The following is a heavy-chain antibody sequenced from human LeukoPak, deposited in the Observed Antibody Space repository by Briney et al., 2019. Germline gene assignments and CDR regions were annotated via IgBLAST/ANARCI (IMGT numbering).Heavy chain of an antibody. Sequence: GGTLRLSCAASGFTFSSYGMHWVRQAPGKGLEWVAAISYDGSNKYYADSVKGRFTISRDNSKNTLYLQMNSLRAEDTAVYYCAKVGIVGGPHFDYWGQGSLVTVSS. CDR3: AKVGIVGGPHFDY. CDR1: GFTFSSYG. V-gene: IGHV3-30*18. CDR2: ISYDGSNK. J-gene: IGHJ4*02. D-gene: IGHD1-26*01.